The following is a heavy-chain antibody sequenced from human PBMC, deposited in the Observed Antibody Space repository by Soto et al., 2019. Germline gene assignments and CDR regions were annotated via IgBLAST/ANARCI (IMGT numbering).Heavy chain of an antibody. CDR1: GGSFSGYY. Sequence: SETLSLTCAVYGGSFSGYYWSWIRQPPGKGLEWIGEINHSGSTNYNPSLKSRVTISVDTSKNQFSLKLSSVTAADTAVYYCASVRRSGSYYANWFDPWGQGTMVTVYS. D-gene: IGHD1-26*01. J-gene: IGHJ5*02. V-gene: IGHV4-34*01. CDR3: ASVRRSGSYYANWFDP. CDR2: INHSGST.